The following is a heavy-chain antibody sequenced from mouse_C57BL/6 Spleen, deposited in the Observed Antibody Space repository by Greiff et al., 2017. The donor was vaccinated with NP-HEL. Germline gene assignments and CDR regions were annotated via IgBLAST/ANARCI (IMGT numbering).Heavy chain of an antibody. CDR2: IHPNSGST. V-gene: IGHV1-64*01. J-gene: IGHJ4*01. CDR3: ARWDGTDYAMDY. Sequence: QVQLQQPGAELVKPGASVKLSCKASGYTFTSYWMHWVKQRPGQGLEWIGMIHPNSGSTNYNEKFKSKATLTVDKSSSTAYMQLSSLTSEDSAVYYCARWDGTDYAMDYWGQGTSVTVSS. D-gene: IGHD4-1*01. CDR1: GYTFTSYW.